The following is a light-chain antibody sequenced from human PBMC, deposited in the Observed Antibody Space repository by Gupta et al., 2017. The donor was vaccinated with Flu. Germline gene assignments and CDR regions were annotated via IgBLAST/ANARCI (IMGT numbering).Light chain of an antibody. V-gene: IGLV2-11*02. J-gene: IGLJ2*01. Sequence: QSALTQPRSVSGSPGQSVTISCTGTSSDVGGYNYVSWYQHHPGKAPKLMIYAVNERPSGVPDRFSGSKSGNTASLTISGLQAEDEADYYCCSYADNYHGAFGGGTKVTVL. CDR2: AVN. CDR3: CSYADNYHGA. CDR1: SSDVGGYNY.